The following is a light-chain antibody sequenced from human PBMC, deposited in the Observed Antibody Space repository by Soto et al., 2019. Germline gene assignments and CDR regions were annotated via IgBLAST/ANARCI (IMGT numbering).Light chain of an antibody. Sequence: ESVLTQSPGTLSLSPGERATLSCRASQSVSSSYLAWYQQKPGQAPRLLIYGASSRATDIPDRFSGSGSGTDFTLTISRLEPEDFAVYYCQHYGSSPYTFGQGTKLEIK. CDR2: GAS. J-gene: IGKJ2*01. CDR1: QSVSSSY. CDR3: QHYGSSPYT. V-gene: IGKV3-20*01.